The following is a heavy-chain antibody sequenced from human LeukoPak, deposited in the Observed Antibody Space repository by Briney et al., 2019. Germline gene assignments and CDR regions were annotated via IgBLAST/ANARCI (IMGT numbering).Heavy chain of an antibody. J-gene: IGHJ6*03. CDR1: GGSISSSSYY. CDR2: IYYSGST. CDR3: ARLSGEPLGFYYYMDV. D-gene: IGHD4-17*01. V-gene: IGHV4-39*01. Sequence: PSETLSLTCTVSGGSISSSSYYWGWIRQPPGKGLEWIGSIYYSGSTYYNPSLKSRVTISVDTSKNQFSLKLSSVTAADTAVYYCARLSGEPLGFYYYMDVWGKGTTVTISS.